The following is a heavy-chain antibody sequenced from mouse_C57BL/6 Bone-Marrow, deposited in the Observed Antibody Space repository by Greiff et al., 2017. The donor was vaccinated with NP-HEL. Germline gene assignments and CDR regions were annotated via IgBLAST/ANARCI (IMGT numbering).Heavy chain of an antibody. CDR2: IDPEDGDT. CDR1: GFNITDYY. V-gene: IGHV14-1*01. D-gene: IGHD1-1*01. CDR3: TTEGFTTVVATDY. J-gene: IGHJ4*01. Sequence: EVQLQESGAELVRPGASVKLSCTASGFNITDYYMHWVKQRPEQGLEWIGRIDPEDGDTEYAPKFQGKATMTADTSSNTAYLQLSSLTSEDTAVYYCTTEGFTTVVATDYWGQGTSVTVSS.